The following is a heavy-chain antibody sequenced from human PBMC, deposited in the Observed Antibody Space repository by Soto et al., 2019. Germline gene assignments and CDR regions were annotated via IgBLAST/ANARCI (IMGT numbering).Heavy chain of an antibody. D-gene: IGHD3-9*01. CDR3: ARHVFGTYYDTYYYMDV. CDR2: IYPGDSDT. V-gene: IGHV5-51*01. CDR1: GSSFTSYR. J-gene: IGHJ6*03. Sequence: DSVKISRNSSGSSFTSYRIVCVRHIPGKGVELIGIIYPGDSDTRYSPSFQGQVTISADKSISTAYLQWSSLKASDTAMYYCARHVFGTYYDTYYYMDVWGKGTTVTVSS.